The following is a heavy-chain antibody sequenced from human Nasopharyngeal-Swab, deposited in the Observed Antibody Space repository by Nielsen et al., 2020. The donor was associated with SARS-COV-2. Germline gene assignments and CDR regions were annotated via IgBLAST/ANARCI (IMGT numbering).Heavy chain of an antibody. CDR3: ASRYYDFWSGYPSAFDI. Sequence: WVRQAPGQGLEWMGWMNPNSGNTGYAQKFQGRVTMTRNTSISTAYMELSSLRSEDTAVHYCASRYYDFWSGYPSAFDIWGQGTMVTVSS. CDR2: MNPNSGNT. V-gene: IGHV1-8*01. D-gene: IGHD3-3*01. J-gene: IGHJ3*02.